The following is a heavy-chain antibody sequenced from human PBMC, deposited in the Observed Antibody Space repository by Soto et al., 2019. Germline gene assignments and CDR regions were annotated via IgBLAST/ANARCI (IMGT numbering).Heavy chain of an antibody. D-gene: IGHD3-3*01. CDR3: ARGDYDFWSGYSLYYYYYYGMDV. CDR1: GFTFSSYS. CDR2: ISSSSSTI. Sequence: GGSLRLSCAASGFTFSSYSMNWVRQAPGKGLEWVSYISSSSSTIYYADSVKGRFTISRDNAKNSLYLQMNSLRDEDTAVYYCARGDYDFWSGYSLYYYYYYGMDVWGQGTTVTVSS. V-gene: IGHV3-48*02. J-gene: IGHJ6*02.